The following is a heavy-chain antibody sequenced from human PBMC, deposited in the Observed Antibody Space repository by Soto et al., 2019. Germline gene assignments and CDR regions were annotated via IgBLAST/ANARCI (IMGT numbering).Heavy chain of an antibody. CDR2: IYYSGST. D-gene: IGHD3-10*01. CDR3: ARDSKSRGYGMDV. J-gene: IGHJ6*02. Sequence: QVQLQESGPGLVKPSETLSLTCTVSGGSISSYYWSWIRQPPGKGLEWIGYIYYSGSTNYNPSLKSRVSISVDTSKNQFSLKLSSVTAADTAVYYCARDSKSRGYGMDVWGQGTTVTVSS. V-gene: IGHV4-59*01. CDR1: GGSISSYY.